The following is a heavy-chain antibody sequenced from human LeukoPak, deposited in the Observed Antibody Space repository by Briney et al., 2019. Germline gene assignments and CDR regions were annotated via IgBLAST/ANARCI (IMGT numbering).Heavy chain of an antibody. Sequence: SETLSLTCAAYGGSFSGYYWSWIRQPPGKGLEWIGEINHSGSTNYNPSLKSRVTISVDTSKNQFSLKLSSVTAADTAVYYCARVNGYYGSGSYYNGTDYWGQGTLVTVSS. CDR3: ARVNGYYGSGSYYNGTDY. V-gene: IGHV4-34*01. D-gene: IGHD3-10*01. J-gene: IGHJ4*02. CDR1: GGSFSGYY. CDR2: INHSGST.